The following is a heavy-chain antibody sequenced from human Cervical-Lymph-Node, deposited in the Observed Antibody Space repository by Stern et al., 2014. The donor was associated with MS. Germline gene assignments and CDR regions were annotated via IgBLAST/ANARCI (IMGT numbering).Heavy chain of an antibody. Sequence: VQLVESGGGLVQPGGSLRLSCAASGFTVSSNYMTWVRQAPGKGLEWVSVIYSGCSTYYTDSVKGRFTLSRDNSKNTLYLQMNDLRVADSAVYYCAKERGNWSGYDYWGQGTLVTVSS. CDR2: IYSGCST. V-gene: IGHV3-66*01. J-gene: IGHJ4*02. D-gene: IGHD3-3*01. CDR3: AKERGNWSGYDY. CDR1: GFTVSSNY.